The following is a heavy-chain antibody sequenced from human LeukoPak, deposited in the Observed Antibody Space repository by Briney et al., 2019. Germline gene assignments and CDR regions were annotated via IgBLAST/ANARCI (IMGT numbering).Heavy chain of an antibody. J-gene: IGHJ6*03. CDR3: ARLLVPAAILPRGYMDV. CDR2: ISGSGGST. D-gene: IGHD2-2*02. V-gene: IGHV3-23*01. CDR1: GFTFSSYA. Sequence: GGSLRLSCAASGFTFSSYAMSWVRQAPGKGLEWVSAISGSGGSTYYADSVKGRFTISRDNSKNTLYLQMNSLRAEDTAVYYCARLLVPAAILPRGYMDVWGKGTTVTVPS.